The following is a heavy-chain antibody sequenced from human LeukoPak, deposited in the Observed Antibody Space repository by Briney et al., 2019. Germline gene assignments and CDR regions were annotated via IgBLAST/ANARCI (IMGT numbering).Heavy chain of an antibody. J-gene: IGHJ3*01. Sequence: GASVKVSCKAFGYSFTCYHLHWVRQAPRPGLEWMGWVNLKTGGTNYARKFQGRVTMTRDTSINTVNMELSRLTSDDTAVYYCAREFSSKLEWLAYVTGDDAFDVWGQGTMITVS. D-gene: IGHD3-3*01. CDR2: VNLKTGGT. CDR1: GYSFTCYH. CDR3: AREFSSKLEWLAYVTGDDAFDV. V-gene: IGHV1-2*02.